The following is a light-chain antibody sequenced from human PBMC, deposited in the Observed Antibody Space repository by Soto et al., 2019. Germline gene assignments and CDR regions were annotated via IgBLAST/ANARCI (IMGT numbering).Light chain of an antibody. J-gene: IGKJ2*01. CDR2: AAS. Sequence: IQLTQSPSPLSASVGDRVTITCRASQGISSYLAWYQQKPGKAPKLLLYAASTLQSGVPSRFSGSGSGTDFTLTISSLQPEDFATYYCQQLNSYPYTFGQGTNLEIK. CDR1: QGISSY. V-gene: IGKV1-9*01. CDR3: QQLNSYPYT.